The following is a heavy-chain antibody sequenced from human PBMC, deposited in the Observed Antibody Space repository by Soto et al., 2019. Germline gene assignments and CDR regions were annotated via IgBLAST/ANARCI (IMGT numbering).Heavy chain of an antibody. CDR3: ARLPRDCNKTSCYYADH. D-gene: IGHD3-22*01. CDR2: IFYTGST. Sequence: SETLSLTCSVSGGTINSGDYFWSWIRQPPGKGLEWIGSIFYTGSTYYSPSLKSRASMSMDTSKNLFSLRLRSLTAADTAVYFCARLPRDCNKTSCYYADHWGQGTSVTVSS. J-gene: IGHJ4*02. V-gene: IGHV4-30-4*01. CDR1: GGTINSGDYF.